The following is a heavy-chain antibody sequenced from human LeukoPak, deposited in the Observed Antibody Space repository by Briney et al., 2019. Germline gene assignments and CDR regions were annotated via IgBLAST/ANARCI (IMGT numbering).Heavy chain of an antibody. Sequence: GGSLRLSCAASGFTFSSYAMHWVRQAPGKGLEWVAVISYDGSNKYYADSVKGRFTISRDNSKNTLYLQMNSLRAEDTAVYYCAGNPALLSGYDPHYWGQGTLVTVSS. CDR2: ISYDGSNK. CDR3: AGNPALLSGYDPHY. V-gene: IGHV3-30-3*01. CDR1: GFTFSSYA. J-gene: IGHJ4*02. D-gene: IGHD5-12*01.